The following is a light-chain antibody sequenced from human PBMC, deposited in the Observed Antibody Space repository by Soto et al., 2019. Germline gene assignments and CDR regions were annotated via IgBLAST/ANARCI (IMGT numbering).Light chain of an antibody. CDR3: QQYGSSPPFT. J-gene: IGKJ3*01. Sequence: EIVLTQSPGTLSLSPGERATLSCRASQSVTSNYLAWYQQKPGQAPRLLIYGASSRASGIADRFSGSGSGTDFTLTISRLEPEDFGVYYCQQYGSSPPFTFGPGTKVDIK. CDR2: GAS. V-gene: IGKV3-20*01. CDR1: QSVTSNY.